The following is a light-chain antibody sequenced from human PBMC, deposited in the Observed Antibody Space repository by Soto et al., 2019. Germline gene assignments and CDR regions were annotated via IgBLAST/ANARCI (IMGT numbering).Light chain of an antibody. CDR1: SSDVGGYNY. J-gene: IGLJ1*01. V-gene: IGLV2-8*01. Sequence: QSVLTQPPSASGSPGQSVTISCTGTSSDVGGYNYVSWYQQHPGKAPKVMIYDVTKRPSGVPDRFSGSKSDNTASLTVSGLQAEDEADYYCRAHVRYSTYVFGSGTKVTVL. CDR2: DVT. CDR3: RAHVRYSTYV.